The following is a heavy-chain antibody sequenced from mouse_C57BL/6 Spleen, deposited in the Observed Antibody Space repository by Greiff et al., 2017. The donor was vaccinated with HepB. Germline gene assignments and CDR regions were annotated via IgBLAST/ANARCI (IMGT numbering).Heavy chain of an antibody. CDR3: AREDDSEGFAY. CDR1: GFTFSGYG. Sequence: EVQLVESGGGLVKPGGSLKLSCAASGFTFSGYGMHWVRQTPEKGLEWVAYISRGGSNNYYADTVKGRFTISTDNAKNTLYLQMTSLTSEDTAMYYCAREDDSEGFAYWGQGTLVTVSA. J-gene: IGHJ3*01. V-gene: IGHV5-17*01. D-gene: IGHD2-4*01. CDR2: ISRGGSNN.